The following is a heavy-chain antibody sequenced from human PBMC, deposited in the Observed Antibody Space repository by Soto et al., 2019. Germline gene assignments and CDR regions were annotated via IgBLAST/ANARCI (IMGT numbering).Heavy chain of an antibody. CDR3: VRRARLGATLDSLDY. CDR2: VSHGGRT. J-gene: IGHJ4*02. CDR1: GASISTNSFY. V-gene: IGHV4-39*01. Sequence: SETLSLTCSVSGASISTNSFYWDWIRQPPGKGLEWIGSVSHGGRTYDNPYLKSRATVSADTSKNQIFLNMTSVGAADTAVYYCVRRARLGATLDSLDYWGPGIPVPVSS. D-gene: IGHD1-26*01.